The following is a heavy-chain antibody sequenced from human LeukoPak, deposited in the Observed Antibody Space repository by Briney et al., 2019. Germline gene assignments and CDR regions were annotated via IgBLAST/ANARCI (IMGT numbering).Heavy chain of an antibody. CDR1: GFKFHNYA. V-gene: IGHV3-9*01. D-gene: IGHD3-22*01. J-gene: IGHJ4*02. CDR3: AREEGGYYDSSGYYFDY. CDR2: ISWNNETL. Sequence: PGGSLRLSCTASGFKFHNYAIHWVRQGPGKGLEWVSGISWNNETLDYADSVKGRFTISRDNAKNSLYLQMNSLRAEDTAVYYCAREEGGYYDSSGYYFDYWGQGTLVTVSS.